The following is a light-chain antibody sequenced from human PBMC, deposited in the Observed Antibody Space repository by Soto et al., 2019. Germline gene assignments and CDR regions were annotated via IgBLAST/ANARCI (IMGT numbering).Light chain of an antibody. CDR3: LKYTSPPWT. J-gene: IGKJ1*01. Sequence: EIVLTQSPGALSLSPGERATLSCRASQSVPGNYLAWLQQKPGQAPRLLIYRASSRATDIPGRFSGSGSGTDFTLTISSLEPEDFAVYYCLKYTSPPWTLVQGTKVAVK. CDR2: RAS. CDR1: QSVPGNY. V-gene: IGKV3-20*01.